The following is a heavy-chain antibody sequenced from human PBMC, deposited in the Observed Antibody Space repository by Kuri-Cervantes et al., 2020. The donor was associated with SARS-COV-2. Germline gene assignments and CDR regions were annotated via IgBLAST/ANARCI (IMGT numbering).Heavy chain of an antibody. V-gene: IGHV3-21*01. CDR3: ASGEIAASGTIYFFDY. J-gene: IGHJ4*02. Sequence: LSLTCAASGFTFSSYEMNWARQAPGKGLEWVSSISSSSSYIYYADSVKGRFTISRDNAKNSLYLQMNSLRAEDTAVYYCASGEIAASGTIYFFDYWGQGTLVTVSS. CDR2: ISSSSSYI. D-gene: IGHD1-7*01. CDR1: GFTFSSYE.